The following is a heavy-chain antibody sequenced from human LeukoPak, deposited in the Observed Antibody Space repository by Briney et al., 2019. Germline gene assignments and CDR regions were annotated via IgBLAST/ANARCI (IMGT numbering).Heavy chain of an antibody. J-gene: IGHJ3*02. CDR1: RFTVSSNY. Sequence: GGSLRLSCAASRFTVSSNYMGWVRQAPGKGLEWVSVLYSDGTTYYPDSVKGRFTISRDNSQNTLYLQLDSLRAEDTAVYYCARLYDRIAYGACDIWGQGTMVTVSS. CDR2: LYSDGTT. V-gene: IGHV3-66*02. CDR3: ARLYDRIAYGACDI. D-gene: IGHD3-22*01.